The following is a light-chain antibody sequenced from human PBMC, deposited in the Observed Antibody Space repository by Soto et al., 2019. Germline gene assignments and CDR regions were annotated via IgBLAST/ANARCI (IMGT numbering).Light chain of an antibody. CDR3: QQSYTVPLT. Sequence: DIQMTQSPSSLSANVGDRVTITCRASQSISTYLNWYQQKPGKAPKFLMYAPSTLQSGVPSRFSGGGSGTDFTLTISSVQPEDFATYYCQQSYTVPLTFGPGTTLESK. CDR2: APS. V-gene: IGKV1-39*01. CDR1: QSISTY. J-gene: IGKJ3*01.